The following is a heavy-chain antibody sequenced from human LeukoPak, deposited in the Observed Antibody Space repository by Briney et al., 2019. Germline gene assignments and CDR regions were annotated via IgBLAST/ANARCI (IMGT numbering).Heavy chain of an antibody. J-gene: IGHJ3*02. CDR1: GFTFSSYG. V-gene: IGHV3-21*01. CDR3: ARDGQDDSSGYYYIDAFDI. CDR2: ISSSSYI. Sequence: GGSLRLSCAASGFTFSSYGMHWVRQAPGKGLEWVSSISSSSYIYYADSVKGRFTISRDNAKNSLYLQMNSLRAEDTAVYYCARDGQDDSSGYYYIDAFDIWGQGTMVTVSS. D-gene: IGHD3-22*01.